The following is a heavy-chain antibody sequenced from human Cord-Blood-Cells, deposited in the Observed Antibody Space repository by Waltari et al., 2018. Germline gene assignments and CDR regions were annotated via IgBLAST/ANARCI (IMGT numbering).Heavy chain of an antibody. J-gene: IGHJ3*02. V-gene: IGHV3-73*02. D-gene: IGHD3-10*01. CDR2: IRSKANSYAT. CDR3: TRHDGESIPFDI. Sequence: EVQLVESGGGLVQPGGSLKRSCAASGFTFSGSALHWVRKASGNGLEWVGRIRSKANSYATAYAASVKGRFTISRDDSKNTAYLQMNSLKTEDTAVYYCTRHDGESIPFDIWGQGTMVTVSS. CDR1: GFTFSGSA.